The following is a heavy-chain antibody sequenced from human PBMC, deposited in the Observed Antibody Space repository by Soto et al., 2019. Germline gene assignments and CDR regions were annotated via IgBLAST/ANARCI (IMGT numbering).Heavy chain of an antibody. V-gene: IGHV1-2*02. CDR3: ARKSLYGSGSSFDF. D-gene: IGHD3-10*01. J-gene: IGHJ5*01. CDR1: GYTFTDDY. Sequence: QVQLVQSGAEVKKPGASVRVSCKASGYTFTDDYMHWVRQAPGQGLEWMAWINPNTGDTKYDQKFQGRVTVTRDTSNRILYMELSSLRSDDTAIYYCARKSLYGSGSSFDFWGQGTLVTVSS. CDR2: INPNTGDT.